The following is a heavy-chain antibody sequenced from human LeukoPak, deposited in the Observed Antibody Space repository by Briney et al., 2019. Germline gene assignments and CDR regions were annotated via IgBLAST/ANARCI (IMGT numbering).Heavy chain of an antibody. CDR3: ARDSDSSNWYNWLDP. D-gene: IGHD6-13*01. CDR1: GFTFSSYA. V-gene: IGHV3-23*01. Sequence: GGSLRLSCAASGFTFSSYAMSWVRQAPGKGLEWVSAITGSGGSTYYADSVKGRFTISRDNSKNTLYLQMNSLRAEDTAVYYCARDSDSSNWYNWLDPWGQGTLVTVSS. J-gene: IGHJ5*02. CDR2: ITGSGGST.